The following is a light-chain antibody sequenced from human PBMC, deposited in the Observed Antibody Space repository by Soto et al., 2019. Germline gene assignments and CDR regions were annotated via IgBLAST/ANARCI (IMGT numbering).Light chain of an antibody. Sequence: QSALTQPPSASGSPGQSVTISCTGTSSDVGGYNYVSWYQQHPGKAPKLMIYEVSKRPSGVPDRFSGSKSDNTASLTVSGLQAEDEADYYCCSYAGSNDGVFGGGAKVTVL. CDR2: EVS. CDR3: CSYAGSNDGV. J-gene: IGLJ3*02. V-gene: IGLV2-8*01. CDR1: SSDVGGYNY.